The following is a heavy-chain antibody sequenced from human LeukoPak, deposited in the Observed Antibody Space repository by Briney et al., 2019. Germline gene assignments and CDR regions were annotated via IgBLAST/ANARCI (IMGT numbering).Heavy chain of an antibody. V-gene: IGHV3-23*01. CDR3: AKTGAVLIVYFFDS. Sequence: GGSLRPSCTASGFTFGDYAMTWVRQAPGKGLEWVSGISGRGGSTYYADSVKGRFTISRDNSKNTLYLQMNSLRAEDTAVYYCAKTGAVLIVYFFDSWGQGALVTVSS. J-gene: IGHJ4*02. CDR2: ISGRGGST. D-gene: IGHD2-15*01. CDR1: GFTFGDYA.